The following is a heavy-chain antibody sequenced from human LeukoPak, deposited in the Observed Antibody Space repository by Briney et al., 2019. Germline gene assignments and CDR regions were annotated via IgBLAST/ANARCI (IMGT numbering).Heavy chain of an antibody. CDR1: GFAVSTNY. D-gene: IGHD5-18*01. J-gene: IGHJ4*02. V-gene: IGHV3-7*01. Sequence: GGSLRLSFAASGFAVSTNYMNWVRPAPGKGLEWVAIVNQGGTEKYYVDSVKGRFTISRDNAKNSLYLQMNSLRAEDTAVYYCARDSSSTQQLWFVYWGQGTLVTVSS. CDR2: VNQGGTEK. CDR3: ARDSSSTQQLWFVY.